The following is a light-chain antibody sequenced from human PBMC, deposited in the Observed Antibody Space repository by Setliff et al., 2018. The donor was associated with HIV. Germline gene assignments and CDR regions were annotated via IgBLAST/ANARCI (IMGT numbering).Light chain of an antibody. J-gene: IGLJ1*01. CDR3: CSFTYLNTYV. CDR1: TRDVGGGQGY. Sequence: QSVLTQPASVSGSPGQSITISCTGTTRDVGGGQGYVSWYQHFPGKAPKLLLYNVDKRPSWISNRFSGSKSGNTASLTISGLQAEDESDYYCCSFTYLNTYVFGTGTKV. V-gene: IGLV2-14*03. CDR2: NVD.